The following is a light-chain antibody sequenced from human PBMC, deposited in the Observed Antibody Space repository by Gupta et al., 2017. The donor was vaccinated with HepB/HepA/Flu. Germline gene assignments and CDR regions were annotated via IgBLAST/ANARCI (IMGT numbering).Light chain of an antibody. J-gene: IGLJ3*02. CDR2: DTN. V-gene: IGLV7-46*01. CDR3: VWSYRGVRV. CDR1: TGAVTSTHY. Sequence: QAVVNQEPSLTVSPGGPVIFTCGSSTGAVTSTHYPYWFQHKPGQAPTTLVSDTNNKQSRAFARFSGSLLVDKAALTLSGTQPDDEADYYCVWSYRGVRVFWGGTKLTV.